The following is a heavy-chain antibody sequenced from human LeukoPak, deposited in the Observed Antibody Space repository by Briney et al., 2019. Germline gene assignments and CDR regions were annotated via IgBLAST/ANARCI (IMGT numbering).Heavy chain of an antibody. CDR1: GGSISSYY. CDR3: ARSYCSGGSCYLDY. Sequence: SETLSLTCTVSGGSISSYYWSWIRQLPGKGLEWIGYIYYSGSTNYNPSLKSRVTISVDTSKNQFSLKLSSVTAADTAVYYCARSYCSGGSCYLDYWGQGTLVTVSS. J-gene: IGHJ4*02. CDR2: IYYSGST. D-gene: IGHD2-15*01. V-gene: IGHV4-59*08.